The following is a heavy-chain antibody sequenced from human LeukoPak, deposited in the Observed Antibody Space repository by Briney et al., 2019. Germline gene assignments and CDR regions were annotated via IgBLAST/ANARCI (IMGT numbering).Heavy chain of an antibody. V-gene: IGHV3-20*04. CDR3: ARDPHVEMATIGDY. D-gene: IGHD5-24*01. CDR1: GFTSYDYG. J-gene: IGHJ4*02. Sequence: GGSLRLSCAASGFTSYDYGMSWVRQAPGKGLEWVSGINWNGGSTVYADSVKGRFTISRDNAKNSLYLQMNSLRAEDTALYYCARDPHVEMATIGDYWGQGTLVTVSS. CDR2: INWNGGST.